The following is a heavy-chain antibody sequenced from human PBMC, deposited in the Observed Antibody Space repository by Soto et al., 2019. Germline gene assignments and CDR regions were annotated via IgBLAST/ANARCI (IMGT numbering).Heavy chain of an antibody. CDR1: GYTFSDYY. CDR2: IDTSSTKI. D-gene: IGHD3-3*01. Sequence: QVQLVESGGDLVKRGGSLRLSCAASGYTFSDYYMSWIRQAPGKGLEWISYIDTSSTKIYYADSVKGRFTISRDNAKKSLYLERNRLRDEDTAVYYCASNYDMWSSYHSPVEYWCQGTLVTVSS. J-gene: IGHJ4*02. CDR3: ASNYDMWSSYHSPVEY. V-gene: IGHV3-11*01.